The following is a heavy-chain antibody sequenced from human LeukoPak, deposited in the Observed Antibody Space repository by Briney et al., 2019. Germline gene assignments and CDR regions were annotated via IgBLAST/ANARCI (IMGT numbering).Heavy chain of an antibody. D-gene: IGHD4-17*01. CDR1: GGTFSSYG. CDR2: IIPIFGTA. CDR3: ARDYGDSNWFDP. J-gene: IGHJ5*02. Sequence: ASVKVCCRASGGTFSSYGISWVRQAPGQGLEWMGGIIPIFGTANYAQKFQGRVTITADESTSTAYMELSSLRSEDTAVYYCARDYGDSNWFDPWGQGTLVTVSS. V-gene: IGHV1-69*13.